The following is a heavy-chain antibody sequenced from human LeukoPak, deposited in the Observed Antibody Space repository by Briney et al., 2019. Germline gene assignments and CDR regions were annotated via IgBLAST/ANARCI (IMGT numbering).Heavy chain of an antibody. J-gene: IGHJ6*04. CDR2: ISGSGGST. V-gene: IGHV3-23*01. CDR3: ARAGATMFRGIIVDYYYYGMDV. D-gene: IGHD3-10*01. Sequence: GGSLRLSCAASEFTFSSYDMHWVRQAPGKGLEWVSAISGSGGSTYYADSVKGRFTISRDNSKNTLYLQMNSLRAEDTAVYYCARAGATMFRGIIVDYYYYGMDVWGKGTTVTVSS. CDR1: EFTFSSYD.